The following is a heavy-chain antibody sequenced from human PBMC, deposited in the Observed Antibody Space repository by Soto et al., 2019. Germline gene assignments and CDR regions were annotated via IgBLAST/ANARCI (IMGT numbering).Heavy chain of an antibody. CDR1: GYTFTSYG. CDR3: ARYPGFRSDY. V-gene: IGHV1-18*01. J-gene: IGHJ4*02. D-gene: IGHD3-9*01. CDR2: ISSYNGTT. Sequence: QVQLVQSGAEVKKPGASVKVSCKASGYTFTSYGISWVRQAPGQGLEWMGWISSYNGTTNYAQKLQVRVTMSTDTSTSTAHMDVWSLSSQHTAVYDCARYPGFRSDYWGQGTLVTVFS.